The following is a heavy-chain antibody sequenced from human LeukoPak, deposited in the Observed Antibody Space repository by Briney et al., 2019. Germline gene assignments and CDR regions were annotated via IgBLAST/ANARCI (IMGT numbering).Heavy chain of an antibody. CDR2: ISGSGGST. Sequence: GGSLRLSCAASGFTFSSYAMSWVRQAPGKGLEWVSAISGSGGSTYYAESVKGRFTISRDNSKNTLYLQMNSLRAEDTAVYYCAKGRVGVKYYFDYWGQGTLVTVSS. D-gene: IGHD1-26*01. V-gene: IGHV3-23*01. CDR3: AKGRVGVKYYFDY. CDR1: GFTFSSYA. J-gene: IGHJ4*02.